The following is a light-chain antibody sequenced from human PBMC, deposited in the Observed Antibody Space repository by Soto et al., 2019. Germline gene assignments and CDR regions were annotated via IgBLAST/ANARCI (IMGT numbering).Light chain of an antibody. Sequence: DIVMTQSPDSLAVSLGERATINCKSSQSVLYDSNSKNYLAWYQQKPGQPPKLLIYWASTRESGVPDRFSGSGSGTDFTLTISSLQAEDVAVYYCQQYYSTPSFGQGTKLEI. V-gene: IGKV4-1*01. CDR3: QQYYSTPS. J-gene: IGKJ2*01. CDR1: QSVLYDSNSKNY. CDR2: WAS.